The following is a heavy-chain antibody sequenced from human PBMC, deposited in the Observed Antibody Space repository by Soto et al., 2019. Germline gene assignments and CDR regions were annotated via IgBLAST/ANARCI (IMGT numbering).Heavy chain of an antibody. V-gene: IGHV4-34*01. Sequence: QVQLQQWGAGLLKPSETLSLTCAVYGGSFSGYYWSRIRQPPGKGLEWIGEINHSGSTNYNPSLKSRVTISVDTSKNQFSLKLSSVTAADTAVYYCARGPFPYYDFWSGYYQAGFDYWGQGTLVTVSS. D-gene: IGHD3-3*01. CDR2: INHSGST. CDR1: GGSFSGYY. CDR3: ARGPFPYYDFWSGYYQAGFDY. J-gene: IGHJ4*02.